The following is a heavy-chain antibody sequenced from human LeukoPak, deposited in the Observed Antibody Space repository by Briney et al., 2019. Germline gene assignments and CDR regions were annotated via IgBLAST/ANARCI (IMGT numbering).Heavy chain of an antibody. CDR3: ARHGSWPIDYMDV. CDR2: IYYSGST. CDR1: GGSISSSSYY. Sequence: SETLSLTCTVSGGSISSSSYYWGWIRQPPGKGLEWIGSIYYSGSTYYNPSLKSRVTISVDTSKNQFSLKLSSVTAADTAVHYCARHGSWPIDYMDVWGKGTTVTVSS. D-gene: IGHD6-13*01. V-gene: IGHV4-39*01. J-gene: IGHJ6*03.